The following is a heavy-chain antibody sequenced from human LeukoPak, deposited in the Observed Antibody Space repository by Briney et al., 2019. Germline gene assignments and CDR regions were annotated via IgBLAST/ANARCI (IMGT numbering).Heavy chain of an antibody. CDR2: IDYKGST. D-gene: IGHD2-15*01. CDR3: ARVGGPSGPDS. J-gene: IGHJ4*02. CDR1: GGSISTYY. Sequence: SETLSLTCTVSGGSISTYYWSWIRQSPGRGLEWIAYIDYKGSTTYNPSLRSRVTISVDTSRNQFSLKLSSVTAADTAVYYCARVGGPSGPDSWGQGTLVTVSS. V-gene: IGHV4-59*01.